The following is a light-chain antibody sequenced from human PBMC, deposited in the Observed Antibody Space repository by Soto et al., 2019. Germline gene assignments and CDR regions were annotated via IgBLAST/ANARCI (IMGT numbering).Light chain of an antibody. V-gene: IGLV2-23*01. CDR1: SSDVGNYNL. Sequence: QSVLTQPAAVSGSPGQSITISCTGTSSDVGNYNLVSWYQQYPGKAPKLMIYATSKRPTGVSNRFSGFKSGDTASLTISELQAEDEADYYFTVFARGSTLVFGGGTKVTVL. CDR2: ATS. CDR3: TVFARGSTLV. J-gene: IGLJ3*02.